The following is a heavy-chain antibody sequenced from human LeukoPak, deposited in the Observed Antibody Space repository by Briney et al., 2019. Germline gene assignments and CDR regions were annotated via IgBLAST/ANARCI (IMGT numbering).Heavy chain of an antibody. CDR2: ISASGGST. CDR3: AKGFYDNSASGVFDI. Sequence: GGSLRLSCAASGFTFRSYAMNWVRQAPGKGLEWVSGISASGGSTYYADSVKGRFTISRDNSKNTLYLQMNRLRAEDTAVYYCAKGFYDNSASGVFDIWGQGTMVTVSS. V-gene: IGHV3-23*01. D-gene: IGHD3-22*01. J-gene: IGHJ3*02. CDR1: GFTFRSYA.